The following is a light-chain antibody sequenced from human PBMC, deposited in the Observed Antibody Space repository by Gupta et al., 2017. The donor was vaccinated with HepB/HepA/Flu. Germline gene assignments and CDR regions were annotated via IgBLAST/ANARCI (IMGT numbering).Light chain of an antibody. CDR1: SANLGAGYA. V-gene: IGLV1-40*01. J-gene: IGLJ1*01. Sequence: QSVLTPPPSVSGGPGQRPTLSCTGSSANLGAGYATHWYQQIPGTAPRLLIYDKNKRPAGVPDRFSGSKSGTSASLAISGLLAEDEGDYYCQSYDSTLSIYVFGTGTKVTVL. CDR3: QSYDSTLSIYV. CDR2: DKN.